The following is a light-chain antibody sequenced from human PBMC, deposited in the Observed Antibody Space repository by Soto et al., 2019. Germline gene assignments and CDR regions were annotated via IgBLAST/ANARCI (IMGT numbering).Light chain of an antibody. Sequence: QSALTQTASVSGSPGQSITVSCIGTSSDVGGYNYVSWYQQHPGKAPKLMIHDVSDRPSGVSNRFSGSKSGNTASLTISGLQAEDEAYYYCSSYASSNTQVFGGGTKLTVL. CDR1: SSDVGGYNY. V-gene: IGLV2-14*01. CDR2: DVS. CDR3: SSYASSNTQV. J-gene: IGLJ2*01.